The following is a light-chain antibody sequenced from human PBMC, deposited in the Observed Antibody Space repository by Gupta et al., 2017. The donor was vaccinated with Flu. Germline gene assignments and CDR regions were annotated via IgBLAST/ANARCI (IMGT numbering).Light chain of an antibody. J-gene: IGKJ3*01. V-gene: IGKV1-12*01. CDR1: QDIGSC. CDR2: AAT. CDR3: QQGNNFPFT. Sequence: DIQMTQSPSSVSASLGDRVTITCRASQDIGSCVAWYQHKPGNAPKLLIYAATHLESGAPSRFRGSGSGTDFTLTITGLQPEDFATYFCQQGNNFPFTFGPGTKVDV.